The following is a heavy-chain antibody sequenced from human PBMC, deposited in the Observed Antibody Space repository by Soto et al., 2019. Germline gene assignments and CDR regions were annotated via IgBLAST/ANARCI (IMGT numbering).Heavy chain of an antibody. CDR3: ARGGWKLFDY. CDR1: GGSISSDY. D-gene: IGHD6-19*01. J-gene: IGHJ4*02. Sequence: PSETLSLTCTVSGGSISSDYWSWIRQPPGKGLEWIGFFYYSGSTNYNPSLKSRVTISVDTSKNQFSLKLSSVTAADTAVYYCARGGWKLFDYWGQGTLVTVSS. CDR2: FYYSGST. V-gene: IGHV4-59*01.